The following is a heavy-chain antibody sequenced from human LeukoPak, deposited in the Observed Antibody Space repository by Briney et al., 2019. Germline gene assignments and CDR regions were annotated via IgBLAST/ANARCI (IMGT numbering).Heavy chain of an antibody. Sequence: EASVKVSCKASGYTFTGYYMHWVRQAPGQGLEWMGWINPNGGGTNYAQKFQGRVTMTRDTSISTAYMELSRLRSDDTAVYYCARDYYYGSGSPLLDYWGQGTLVTVSS. J-gene: IGHJ4*02. CDR1: GYTFTGYY. D-gene: IGHD3-10*01. CDR2: INPNGGGT. CDR3: ARDYYYGSGSPLLDY. V-gene: IGHV1-2*02.